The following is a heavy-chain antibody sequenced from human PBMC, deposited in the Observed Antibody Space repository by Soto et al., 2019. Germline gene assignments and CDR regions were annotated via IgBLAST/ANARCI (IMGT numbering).Heavy chain of an antibody. V-gene: IGHV5-51*01. J-gene: IGHJ4*02. CDR3: ARLLNTATVTDPDY. Sequence: EVHLVLSGAEVKKPGESLKISCKASGYSFPSYWIAWVRQMPGKGLEWMGIIYPGDSDARYSPSFQGQVTISVDKSVSTAYLKWNSLKASDTAMSYCARLLNTATVTDPDYWGQGTLATVSS. D-gene: IGHD4-17*01. CDR2: IYPGDSDA. CDR1: GYSFPSYW.